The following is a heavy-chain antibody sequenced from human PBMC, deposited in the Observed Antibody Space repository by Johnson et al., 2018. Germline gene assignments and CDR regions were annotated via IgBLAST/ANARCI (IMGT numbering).Heavy chain of an antibody. CDR3: AKVEYSGSYLHAFDI. V-gene: IGHV3-30*18. D-gene: IGHD1-26*01. Sequence: QVQLQESGGGLAQPGRSLRLSCTVSGFTFGDYVMSWIRQAPGKGLEWVAVISYDGSNKYYADSVKGRFTISRDNSKNTLYLQMNSLRAEDTAVYYCAKVEYSGSYLHAFDIWGQGTMVTVSS. J-gene: IGHJ3*02. CDR1: GFTFGDYV. CDR2: ISYDGSNK.